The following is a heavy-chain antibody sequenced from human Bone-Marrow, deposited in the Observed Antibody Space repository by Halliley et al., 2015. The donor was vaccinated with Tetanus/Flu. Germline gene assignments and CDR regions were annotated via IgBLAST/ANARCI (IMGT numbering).Heavy chain of an antibody. V-gene: IGHV4-61*01. J-gene: IGHJ3*02. D-gene: IGHD3-3*01. CDR3: ARDTAKVGSGLDI. CDR1: GGAVSSSNYY. Sequence: TLSLTCTVSGGAVSSSNYYWTWIRQPPGKGLEWIGYIYYGGDTKYNPSLKSRVTISLDTSKNQFSLKLSSVAAADTAVYYCARDTAKVGSGLDIWGQGTVVIVSS. CDR2: IYYGGDT.